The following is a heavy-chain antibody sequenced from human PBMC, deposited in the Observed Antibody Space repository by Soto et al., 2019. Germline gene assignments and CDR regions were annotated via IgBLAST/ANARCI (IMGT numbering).Heavy chain of an antibody. Sequence: ASVKVSCKASGGTFSSYTISWVRQAPGQGLEWMGRIVPILGIANYAQKFQGRVTITADKSTSTAYMELSSLRSEDTAVYYCAREGAPYYDILTGYHPRDYWGQGTLVTVS. J-gene: IGHJ4*02. CDR1: GGTFSSYT. CDR3: AREGAPYYDILTGYHPRDY. V-gene: IGHV1-69*04. CDR2: IVPILGIA. D-gene: IGHD3-9*01.